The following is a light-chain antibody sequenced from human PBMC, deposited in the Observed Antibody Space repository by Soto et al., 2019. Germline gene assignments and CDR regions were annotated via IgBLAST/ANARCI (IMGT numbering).Light chain of an antibody. CDR3: QHFGNSRWT. Sequence: EMVLTQSPGTLSSSPGERATLSCRASQSVSSTYLAWYQQRPGQSPRLLIYGTSRRASGIPDRFSGSGSGTDFTLIINSLEPEDFAVYFCQHFGNSRWTFGQGTRVENK. J-gene: IGKJ1*01. CDR1: QSVSSTY. CDR2: GTS. V-gene: IGKV3-20*01.